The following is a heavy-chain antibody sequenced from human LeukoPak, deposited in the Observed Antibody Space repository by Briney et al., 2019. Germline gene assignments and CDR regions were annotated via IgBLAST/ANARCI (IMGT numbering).Heavy chain of an antibody. V-gene: IGHV3-30*02. CDR2: IRYDGSNK. J-gene: IGHJ3*02. CDR3: AKDVMWSTQRGGAFDI. CDR1: GFTFSSYG. D-gene: IGHD2-2*01. Sequence: PGGSLRLSCGASGFTFSSYGMHWVRQAPGKGLEWVAFIRYDGSNKYYADSVKGRFTISRDNSKNTLYLQMNSLRAEDTAVYYCAKDVMWSTQRGGAFDIWGQGTMVTVSS.